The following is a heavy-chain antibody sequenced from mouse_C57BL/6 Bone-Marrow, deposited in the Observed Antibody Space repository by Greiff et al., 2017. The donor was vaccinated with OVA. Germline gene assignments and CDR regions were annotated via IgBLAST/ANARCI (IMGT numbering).Heavy chain of an antibody. CDR2: IRSKSNNYAT. CDR3: VRDDAMDY. CDR1: GFSFNTYA. Sequence: DAGGGLVQPTGSLTLSCAASGFSFNTYAMTWVRQAPGKGLEWVARIRSKSNNYATYYADSVKDRFTISRDDSESMLYLQMNNLKTEDTAMYYCVRDDAMDYWGQGTSVTVSS. J-gene: IGHJ4*01. V-gene: IGHV10-1*01.